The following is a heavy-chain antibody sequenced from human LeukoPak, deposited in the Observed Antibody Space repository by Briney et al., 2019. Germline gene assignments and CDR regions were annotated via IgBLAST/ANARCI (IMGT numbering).Heavy chain of an antibody. CDR3: ATRIVVVPAAANLRLYYFDY. CDR2: IKPSGGST. D-gene: IGHD2-2*01. V-gene: IGHV1-46*01. Sequence: ASVKVSCKASGYTFTSYYMHWVRQAPGQGLEWMGIIKPSGGSTSYAQKFQGRVTMTRDTSTSTVYMELSSLRSEDTAVYYCATRIVVVPAAANLRLYYFDYWGQGTLVTVSS. J-gene: IGHJ4*02. CDR1: GYTFTSYY.